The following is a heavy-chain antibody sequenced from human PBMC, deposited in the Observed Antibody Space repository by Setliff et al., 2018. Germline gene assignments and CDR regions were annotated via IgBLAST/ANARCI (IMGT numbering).Heavy chain of an antibody. CDR2: ISWSSGDI. Sequence: SLKISCAASGFTFDDYAMHWVRQAPGKGLEWVSGISWSSGDIIYADSVKGRFTISRDNAKNSLYLQMNSLRAEDMALYYCARRSSSFAFDIWGQGTMVTVSS. D-gene: IGHD6-6*01. CDR3: ARRSSSFAFDI. J-gene: IGHJ3*02. CDR1: GFTFDDYA. V-gene: IGHV3-9*03.